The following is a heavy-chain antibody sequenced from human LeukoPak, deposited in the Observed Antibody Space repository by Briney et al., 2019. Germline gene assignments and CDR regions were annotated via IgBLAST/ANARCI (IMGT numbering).Heavy chain of an antibody. Sequence: GGSLRFSCAASGLTFSSYAVHWVRQAPGKGLEWVAVIAYDGSNKYYADSVEGRFTISRDNSKNTLYLQMNSLRAEDTAVYYCARYSIRYFDYWGQGTLVIVSS. CDR3: ARYSIRYFDY. V-gene: IGHV3-30*04. D-gene: IGHD3-9*01. CDR1: GLTFSSYA. CDR2: IAYDGSNK. J-gene: IGHJ4*02.